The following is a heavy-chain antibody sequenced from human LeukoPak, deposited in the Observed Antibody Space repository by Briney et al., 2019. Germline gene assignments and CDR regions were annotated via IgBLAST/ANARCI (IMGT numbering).Heavy chain of an antibody. J-gene: IGHJ5*02. V-gene: IGHV4-38-2*02. CDR1: GYSISSGYY. D-gene: IGHD2-21*02. Sequence: PSETLSLTCTVSGYSISSGYYWGWIRQPPGKGLEWIGSIYHSGSTYYNPSLKSRVTMSVDTSKNQFSLKLSSVTAADTAVYYCARARIRCGGDCYSYNWFDPWGQGTLVTVSS. CDR3: ARARIRCGGDCYSYNWFDP. CDR2: IYHSGST.